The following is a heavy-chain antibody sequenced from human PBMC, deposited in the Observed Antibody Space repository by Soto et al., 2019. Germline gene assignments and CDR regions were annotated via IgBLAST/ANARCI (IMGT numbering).Heavy chain of an antibody. V-gene: IGHV3-15*01. CDR2: IKSKTDGGTT. J-gene: IGHJ3*02. CDR1: GFTFSNAW. CDR3: TTDGLQYYYDSSGYAFDI. Sequence: GGSLRLSCAASGFTFSNAWMSWVRQAPGKXLEWVGRIKSKTDGGTTDYAAPVKGRFTISRDDSKNTLYLQMNSLKTEDTAVYYCTTDGLQYYYDSSGYAFDIWGQGTMVTVSS. D-gene: IGHD3-22*01.